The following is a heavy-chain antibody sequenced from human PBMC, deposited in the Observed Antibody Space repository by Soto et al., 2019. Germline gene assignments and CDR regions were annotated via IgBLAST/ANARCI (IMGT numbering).Heavy chain of an antibody. J-gene: IGHJ4*02. CDR1: GFTFSSYS. V-gene: IGHV3-21*01. Sequence: GGSLRLSCAASGFTFSSYSMKWGRQAPGKGLEWVSSISSSSSYIYYADSVKGRFTNSRDNAKKPLYLPMNNPKAEETAVDYCARDFAGSQGGNWGQGTLVTVSS. CDR2: ISSSSSYI. CDR3: ARDFAGSQGGN. D-gene: IGHD3-16*01.